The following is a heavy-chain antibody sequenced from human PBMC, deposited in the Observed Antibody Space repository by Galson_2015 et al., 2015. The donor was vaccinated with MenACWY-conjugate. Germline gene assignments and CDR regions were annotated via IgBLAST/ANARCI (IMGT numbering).Heavy chain of an antibody. D-gene: IGHD1-26*01. CDR3: ARHPPGGRGMDV. V-gene: IGHV5-51*01. J-gene: IGHJ6*02. CDR1: GYSFPHYW. Sequence: QSGAEAVKPGESLSISCTGSGYSFPHYWIAWVRQMPGKGLEWEGLLAPVNSNIRYRQSFQGTDTISADESISTAYLQWSSLKASDTAMYYCARHPPGGRGMDVWGRGTTVTVSS. CDR2: LAPVNSNI.